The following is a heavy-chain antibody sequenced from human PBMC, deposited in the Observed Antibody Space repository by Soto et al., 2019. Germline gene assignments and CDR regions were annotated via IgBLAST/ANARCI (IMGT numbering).Heavy chain of an antibody. D-gene: IGHD6-13*01. CDR3: ARDRTRGRAAAGMGPYMDV. CDR2: INHSGST. V-gene: IGHV4-34*01. CDR1: GGSFSGYY. J-gene: IGHJ6*03. Sequence: SETLSLTCAVYGGSFSGYYWSWIRQPPGKGLEWIGEINHSGSTNYNPSLKSRVTISVDTSKNQFSLKLSSVTAADTAVYYCARDRTRGRAAAGMGPYMDVWGKGTTVTVSS.